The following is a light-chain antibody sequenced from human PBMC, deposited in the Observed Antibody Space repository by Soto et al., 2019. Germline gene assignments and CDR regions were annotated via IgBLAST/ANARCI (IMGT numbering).Light chain of an antibody. J-gene: IGKJ5*01. Sequence: EIVLTQSPGTLACSPGESSALSCSASQPVSSNFLAWYQQKPGQAPRLLIYGVSSRASGIPDRFFGSGSGTDFTLTINRLEPEDFAVYYCQQYANSPITFGQGTRLEIK. CDR3: QQYANSPIT. CDR1: QPVSSNF. V-gene: IGKV3-20*01. CDR2: GVS.